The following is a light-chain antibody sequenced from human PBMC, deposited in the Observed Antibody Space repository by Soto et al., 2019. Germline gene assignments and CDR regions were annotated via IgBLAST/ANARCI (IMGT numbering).Light chain of an antibody. CDR3: QQYDKWPPRT. CDR1: QSINSN. V-gene: IGKV3-15*01. CDR2: GPS. J-gene: IGKJ1*01. Sequence: ETVMTQSPATLSVSPGERATLSCRASQSINSNLAWYQHIPGQAPRLLIHGPSTMAANIPARFSGSGSGTEFTLNISSLRSEDFAVYFCQQYDKWPPRTVGQGTKVEI.